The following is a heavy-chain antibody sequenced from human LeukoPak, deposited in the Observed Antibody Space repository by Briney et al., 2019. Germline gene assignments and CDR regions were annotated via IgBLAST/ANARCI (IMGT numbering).Heavy chain of an antibody. CDR1: GFSFRTYA. CDR3: ARDADSGTYTNY. CDR2: ISGSGGST. J-gene: IGHJ4*02. D-gene: IGHD3-10*01. Sequence: GGSLRLSCAVSGFSFRTYAMSWVRQAPGKGLEWVSAISGSGGSTCYADSVKGRFTISRDNSNNTLYLQMNSLRAEDTAVYYCARDADSGTYTNYWGQGTLVTVSS. V-gene: IGHV3-23*01.